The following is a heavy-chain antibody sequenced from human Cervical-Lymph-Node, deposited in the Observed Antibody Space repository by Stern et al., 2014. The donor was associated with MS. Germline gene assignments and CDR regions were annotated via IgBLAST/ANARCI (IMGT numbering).Heavy chain of an antibody. CDR3: ARSLLGVLDPFDY. CDR1: GFTFSTYA. V-gene: IGHV3-30-3*01. Sequence: VQLVESGGGVVQPGRSLRLSCAASGFTFSTYAMHWVRQAPGKGLEWVAVISSDGSNKYYADSVKVRFTISRDNSKNTLYLQMNSLRAEDTAVYYCARSLLGVLDPFDYWGQGTLVTVSS. CDR2: ISSDGSNK. D-gene: IGHD4/OR15-4a*01. J-gene: IGHJ4*02.